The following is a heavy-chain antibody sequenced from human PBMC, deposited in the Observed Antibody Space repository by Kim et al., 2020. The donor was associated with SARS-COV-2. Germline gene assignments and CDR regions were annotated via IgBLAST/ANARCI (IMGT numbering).Heavy chain of an antibody. CDR3: SEDVSRITIFGVVTRGGMDV. V-gene: IGHV3-23*01. CDR2: ISGSGGST. D-gene: IGHD3-3*01. J-gene: IGHJ6*02. Sequence: GGSLRLSCAASGFTFSSYAMSWVRQAPGKGLEWVSAISGSGGSTYYADSVKGGFTISRDNSKNTLYLQMNSLGAEGTAVYYCSEDVSRITIFGVVTRGGMDVWGQGTTVTVSS. CDR1: GFTFSSYA.